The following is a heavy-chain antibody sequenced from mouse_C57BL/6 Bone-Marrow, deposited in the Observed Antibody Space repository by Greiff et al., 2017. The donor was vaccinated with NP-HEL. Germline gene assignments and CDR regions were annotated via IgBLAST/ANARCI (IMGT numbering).Heavy chain of an antibody. V-gene: IGHV5-4*01. CDR3: AREDGYYGDY. CDR1: GFTFSSYA. Sequence: EVKLVESGGGLVKPGGSLKLSCAASGFTFSSYAMSWVRPTPDKRLEWVATLSDGGSYTYFPDNVKGRFTISRDNAKNNLYLQMSHLKSEDTAMYYCAREDGYYGDYWGQGTTLTVSS. CDR2: LSDGGSYT. J-gene: IGHJ2*01. D-gene: IGHD2-3*01.